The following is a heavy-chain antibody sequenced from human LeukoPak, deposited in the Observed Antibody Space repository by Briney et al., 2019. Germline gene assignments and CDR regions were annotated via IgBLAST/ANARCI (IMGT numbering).Heavy chain of an antibody. CDR2: TSYSGNT. Sequence: PSETLSLSCSVSGGSISSFYCSWIRQPPGKGLEWIGYTSYSGNTNSNPPPKTRITMSTDTSSKQFSLRLTSVTAADTAVYYCTRAPRKAWFDPWGQGALVTVSS. V-gene: IGHV4-59*01. D-gene: IGHD1-14*01. CDR3: TRAPRKAWFDP. CDR1: GGSISSFY. J-gene: IGHJ5*02.